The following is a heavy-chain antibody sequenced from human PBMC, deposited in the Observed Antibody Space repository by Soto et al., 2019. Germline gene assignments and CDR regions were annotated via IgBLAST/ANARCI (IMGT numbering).Heavy chain of an antibody. CDR2: ISYDGSDK. V-gene: IGHV3-30*02. Sequence: GGSLRLSCAACGFTFSSYGMHWVHQAPGKGLERVAFISYDGSDKKFPECVKGRFTISRDTSQNTIYLQLNDLGLEDTGVYFCAKHRAVGSVIRYYYYRIDVWGQGSTVTV. D-gene: IGHD6-25*01. CDR3: AKHRAVGSVIRYYYYRIDV. CDR1: GFTFSSYG. J-gene: IGHJ6*02.